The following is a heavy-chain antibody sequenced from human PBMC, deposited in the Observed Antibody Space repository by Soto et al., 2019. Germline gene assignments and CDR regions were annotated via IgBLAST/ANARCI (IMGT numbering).Heavy chain of an antibody. CDR1: GFTFSDYY. V-gene: IGHV3-23*01. J-gene: IGHJ6*02. Sequence: GGSLRLSCAASGFTFSDYYMTWIRQAPGRGLEWVSAITGSGGSTYYADSVKGRFTISRDNSKNTLYLQMNSLRAEDAAVYYCARDIDNRDYYYGLDVWGQGTTVTVSS. D-gene: IGHD1-20*01. CDR3: ARDIDNRDYYYGLDV. CDR2: ITGSGGST.